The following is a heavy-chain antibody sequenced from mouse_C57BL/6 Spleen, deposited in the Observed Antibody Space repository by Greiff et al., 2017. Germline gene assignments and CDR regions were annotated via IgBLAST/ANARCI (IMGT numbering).Heavy chain of an antibody. CDR1: GYTFTSYW. Sequence: QVQLQQPGAELVMPGASVKLSCKASGYTFTSYWMHWVKQRPGQGLEWIGEIDPSDSYTNYNQKFKGKYTLTVDKSSSTAYMQLSSLTSEDSAVYYCARGDSNYLYAMDYWGQGTSVTVSS. D-gene: IGHD2-5*01. CDR3: ARGDSNYLYAMDY. CDR2: IDPSDSYT. J-gene: IGHJ4*01. V-gene: IGHV1-69*01.